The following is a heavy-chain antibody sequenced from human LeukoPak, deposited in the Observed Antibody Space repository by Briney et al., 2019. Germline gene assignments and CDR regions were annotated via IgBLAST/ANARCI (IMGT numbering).Heavy chain of an antibody. V-gene: IGHV5-51*01. J-gene: IGHJ3*02. CDR2: IYPGDSDT. CDR3: ASVRAHMVRDQNDAFDI. Sequence: GESLKISCKGSGYSFTSYWIGWVRQMPGKGLEWTGIIYPGDSDTRYSPSFQGQVTISADKSISTAYLQWSSLKASDTAMYYCASVRAHMVRDQNDAFDIWGQGTMITVSS. CDR1: GYSFTSYW. D-gene: IGHD3-10*01.